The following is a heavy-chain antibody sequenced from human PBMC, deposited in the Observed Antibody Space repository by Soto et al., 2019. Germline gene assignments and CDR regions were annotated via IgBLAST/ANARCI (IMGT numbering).Heavy chain of an antibody. Sequence: GALRLSCAASGFPFGDYYMSWIRQAPGEGLEWISYISSSAYTIYADSVKGRFTISRDNAKNSLFLQMTSLRVEDTAVYYCARNFDTGGYYSDYWGQGTLVTVSS. V-gene: IGHV3-11*06. CDR1: GFPFGDYY. CDR2: ISSSAYTI. CDR3: ARNFDTGGYYSDY. J-gene: IGHJ4*02. D-gene: IGHD3-22*01.